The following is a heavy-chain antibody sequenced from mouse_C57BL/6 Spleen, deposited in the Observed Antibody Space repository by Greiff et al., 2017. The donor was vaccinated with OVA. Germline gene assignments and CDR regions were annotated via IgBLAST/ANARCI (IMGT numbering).Heavy chain of an antibody. V-gene: IGHV1-81*01. CDR3: ARLGANWDVWFAY. J-gene: IGHJ3*01. Sequence: VQLQQSGAELARPGASVKLSCKASGYTFTSYGISWVKQRTGQGLEWIGEIYPRSGNTYYNEKFKGKATLTADKSSSTAYMELRSLTSEDSAVYFCARLGANWDVWFAYWGQVTLVTVSA. CDR2: IYPRSGNT. CDR1: GYTFTSYG. D-gene: IGHD4-1*01.